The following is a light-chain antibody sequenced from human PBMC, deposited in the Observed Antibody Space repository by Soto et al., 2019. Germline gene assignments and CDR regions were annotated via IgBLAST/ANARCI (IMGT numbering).Light chain of an antibody. Sequence: EIVLTQSPGTPSLSPGERATLSCRASQSVSSSYLAWYQQKPGQAPRLLIYGASSRATGIPDRFGGSGSGTDFTITISRLETEDFAVYDCQQYGSSPWTFGQGTKVDIK. CDR1: QSVSSSY. V-gene: IGKV3-20*01. CDR2: GAS. CDR3: QQYGSSPWT. J-gene: IGKJ1*01.